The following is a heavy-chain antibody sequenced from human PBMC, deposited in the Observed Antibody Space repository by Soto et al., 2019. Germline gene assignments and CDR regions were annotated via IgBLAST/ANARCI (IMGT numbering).Heavy chain of an antibody. V-gene: IGHV3-33*01. D-gene: IGHD3-16*01. J-gene: IGHJ6*02. CDR3: ARDLGGDGMDV. CDR2: IWYDGSNK. Sequence: QVQLVESGGGVVQPGRSLRLSCAASGFTFSSYGMHWVRQAPGKGLEWVAVIWYDGSNKYYADSVKGRFTISRDNSKNTLYLQMNSLRAEDTAVYYCARDLGGDGMDVWGQGTTVTVSS. CDR1: GFTFSSYG.